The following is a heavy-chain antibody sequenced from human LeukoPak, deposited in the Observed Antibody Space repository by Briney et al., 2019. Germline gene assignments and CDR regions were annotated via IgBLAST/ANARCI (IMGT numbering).Heavy chain of an antibody. V-gene: IGHV1-69*04. D-gene: IGHD3-22*01. CDR2: IIPILGIA. CDR1: GGTFSSYA. CDR3: ARETLTTMIDHDAFDI. Sequence: SVKVSCKASGGTFSSYAISWVRQAPGQVLEWMGRIIPILGIANYAQKFQGRVTITADKSTSTAYMELSSLRSEDTAVYYCARETLTTMIDHDAFDIWGQGTMVTVSS. J-gene: IGHJ3*02.